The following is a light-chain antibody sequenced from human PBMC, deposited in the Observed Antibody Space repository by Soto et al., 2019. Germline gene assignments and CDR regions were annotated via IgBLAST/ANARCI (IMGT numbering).Light chain of an antibody. Sequence: DSKMTQSAATLYASVGDRVTITCRASQTISSWLAWYQQKPGKAPKLLIYKASTLKSGVPSRFSGSGSGTEFILTMCSLQPDDFVTYYCHQCDAYGRFGQGTKVDI. CDR2: KAS. V-gene: IGKV1-5*03. J-gene: IGKJ1*01. CDR3: HQCDAYGR. CDR1: QTISSW.